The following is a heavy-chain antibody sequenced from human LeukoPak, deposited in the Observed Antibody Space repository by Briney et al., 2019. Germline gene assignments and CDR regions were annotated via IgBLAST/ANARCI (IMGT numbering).Heavy chain of an antibody. V-gene: IGHV4-39*01. J-gene: IGHJ4*02. CDR2: IYYSGST. CDR3: ARRVGVPVD. Sequence: PSETLSLTCTVSGGSISSSSYYWGWIRQPPGKGLEWIGSIYYSGSTYYNPSLKSRVTISVDTSKNQFSLKLSSVTAADTAVYYCARRVGVPVDWGQGTLVTVSS. D-gene: IGHD2-2*01. CDR1: GGSISSSSYY.